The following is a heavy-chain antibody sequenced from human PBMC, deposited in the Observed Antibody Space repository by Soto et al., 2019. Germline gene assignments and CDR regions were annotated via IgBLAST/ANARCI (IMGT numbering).Heavy chain of an antibody. CDR2: LYYTGST. J-gene: IGHJ4*02. CDR1: GGSISSHY. CDR3: ARVGATVTSQALGFDH. Sequence: ETLSLTCTVSGGSISSHYWSWVRQPPGKGLEWIGYLYYTGSTNYNASLKSQVTMSLDTSKNQFSLMLTSVTAADTAVYYCARVGATVTSQALGFDHWGQGILVTVSS. D-gene: IGHD4-17*01. V-gene: IGHV4-59*11.